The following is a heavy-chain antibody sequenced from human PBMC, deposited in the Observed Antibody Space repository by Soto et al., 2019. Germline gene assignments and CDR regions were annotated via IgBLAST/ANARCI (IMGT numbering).Heavy chain of an antibody. CDR1: DGSIISVDYY. Sequence: PLSLSWSVADGSIISVDYYWSWIRQHPGKGLEWIGYIYYSGITYYNPSLKSRVTISVDTSKNQFSLKLTSVTAADTAVYYCARSVFPWGQGTLVTVSS. V-gene: IGHV4-31*02. CDR3: ARSVFP. CDR2: IYYSGIT. J-gene: IGHJ5*02.